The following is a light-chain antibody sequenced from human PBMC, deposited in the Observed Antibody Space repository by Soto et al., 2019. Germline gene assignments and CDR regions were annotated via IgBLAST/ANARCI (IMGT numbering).Light chain of an antibody. Sequence: QSALTQPRSVSGSPGQSVTISCTGTSRDVGAYNYVSWYQHHPGKAPKLMIYDVTKRPSGVPDRFSGSKSDNAASLTTSGLQAEDEADYYCCSYAGNYSVVFGGGTKLTVL. CDR3: CSYAGNYSVV. J-gene: IGLJ2*01. V-gene: IGLV2-11*01. CDR2: DVT. CDR1: SRDVGAYNY.